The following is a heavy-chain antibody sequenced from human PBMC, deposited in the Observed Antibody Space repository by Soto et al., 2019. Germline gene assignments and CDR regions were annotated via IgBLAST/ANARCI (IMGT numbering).Heavy chain of an antibody. D-gene: IGHD5-18*01. CDR3: ARGRYSYGLFAY. CDR2: IIPIFGTA. V-gene: IGHV1-69*13. Sequence: SVKVSCKASGGSFSSYAISWGRQAPGQGLEWMGGIIPIFGTANYAQKFQGRVTITADESTSTAYMELSSLRSEDTAVYYCARGRYSYGLFAYWGQGTLVTGSS. J-gene: IGHJ4*02. CDR1: GGSFSSYA.